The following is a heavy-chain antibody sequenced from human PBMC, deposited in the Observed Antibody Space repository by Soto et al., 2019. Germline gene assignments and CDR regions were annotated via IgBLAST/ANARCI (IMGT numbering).Heavy chain of an antibody. CDR2: IYYAGSP. Sequence: QLQLQESGPGLVKPSETLSLTCTVSGGSISSTGHYWGWIRQPPGKGLEWIGNIYYAGSPYYNPSLKSRVTISVDTSKHDFSLTFTSVTAADTAVHYCARLMGVVTVDYWGQGALVTVSS. CDR1: GGSISSTGHY. CDR3: ARLMGVVTVDY. J-gene: IGHJ4*02. V-gene: IGHV4-39*02. D-gene: IGHD2-21*02.